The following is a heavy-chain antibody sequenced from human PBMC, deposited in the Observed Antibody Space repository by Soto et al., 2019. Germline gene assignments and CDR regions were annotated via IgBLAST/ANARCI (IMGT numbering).Heavy chain of an antibody. D-gene: IGHD3-16*01. Sequence: PGGSLRLSCAASGFTVSSNYMSWVRQAPGKGLEWVSLIYSGGSAFYADSVKGRFTISRDNSENTLYLQMNSLRAEDTAVYYCARDVWVATPAFDIWGQGTMVTVSS. J-gene: IGHJ3*02. CDR2: IYSGGSA. CDR3: ARDVWVATPAFDI. CDR1: GFTVSSNY. V-gene: IGHV3-66*01.